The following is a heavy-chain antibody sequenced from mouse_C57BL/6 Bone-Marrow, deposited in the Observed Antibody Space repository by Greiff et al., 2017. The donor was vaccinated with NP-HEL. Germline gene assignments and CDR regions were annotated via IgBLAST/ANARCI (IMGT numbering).Heavy chain of an antibody. J-gene: IGHJ3*01. CDR2: IWSGGRT. D-gene: IGHD2-3*01. Sequence: QVQLKESGPGLVQPSQSLSITCTVSGFSLTSYGVHWVRQSPGKGLEWLGVIWSGGRTDYNAAFISRLSISKDNSKSQVFFKMNSLQADDTAIYYCARFYDGYYCLAYWGQGTLVTVSA. V-gene: IGHV2-2*01. CDR3: ARFYDGYYCLAY. CDR1: GFSLTSYG.